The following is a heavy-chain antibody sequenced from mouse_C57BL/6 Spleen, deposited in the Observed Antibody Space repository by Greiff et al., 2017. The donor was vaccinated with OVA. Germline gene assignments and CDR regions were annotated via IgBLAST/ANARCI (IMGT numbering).Heavy chain of an antibody. CDR1: GYTFTTYP. V-gene: IGHV1-47*01. CDR3: ENATTVVAMCWWYFDV. Sequence: QVQLQQSGAELVKPGASVKMSCKASGYTFTTYPIEWMKQNHGKSLEWIGNFHPYNDDTKYNEKFKGKTTLTVEKSSSTVYFELSRLTSDESAVSYWENATTVVAMCWWYFDVWGTGTTVTVSS. CDR2: FHPYNDDT. D-gene: IGHD1-1*01. J-gene: IGHJ1*03.